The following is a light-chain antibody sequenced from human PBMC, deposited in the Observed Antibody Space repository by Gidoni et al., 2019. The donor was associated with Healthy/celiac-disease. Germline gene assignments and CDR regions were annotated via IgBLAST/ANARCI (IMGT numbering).Light chain of an antibody. Sequence: EIVMTQSPATLSVSPGERATLSCRARQSVSSNLAWYQQKPGQAPRPLIYGASTRATGLPARFSGSGSGTEFTLTISSLQSEDFAVYYCQQYNNWPPWTFGQGTKVEIK. CDR3: QQYNNWPPWT. CDR1: QSVSSN. V-gene: IGKV3-15*01. J-gene: IGKJ1*01. CDR2: GAS.